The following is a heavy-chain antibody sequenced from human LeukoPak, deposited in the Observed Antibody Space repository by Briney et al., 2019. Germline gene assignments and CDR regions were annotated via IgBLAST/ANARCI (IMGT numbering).Heavy chain of an antibody. V-gene: IGHV4-34*01. Sequence: SETLSLTCAVYGGSFSGYYWSWIRQPPGKGLEWIGEINHSGSTNYNPSLKSRVTISVDTSKSQFSLKLSSVTAADTAVYYCARHPLIAAVDYWGQGTLVTVSS. D-gene: IGHD6-13*01. CDR2: INHSGST. CDR3: ARHPLIAAVDY. CDR1: GGSFSGYY. J-gene: IGHJ4*02.